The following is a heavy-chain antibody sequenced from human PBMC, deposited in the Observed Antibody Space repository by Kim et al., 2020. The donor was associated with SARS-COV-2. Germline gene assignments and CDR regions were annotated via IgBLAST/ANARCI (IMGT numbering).Heavy chain of an antibody. CDR3: ARARGRAWLVVYYYYGMDV. J-gene: IGHJ6*02. D-gene: IGHD6-19*01. V-gene: IGHV3-30*01. Sequence: GRFTISRGNSKNTLYLQMNSRRGEDTAVYYCARARGRAWLVVYYYYGMDVWGQGTTVTVSS.